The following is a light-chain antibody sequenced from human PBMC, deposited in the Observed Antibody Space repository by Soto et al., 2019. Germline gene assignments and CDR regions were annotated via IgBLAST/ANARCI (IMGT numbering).Light chain of an antibody. Sequence: QSVLTQPPSVSGAPGQRVTISCTGSSSNIGAGYDVHWYKQLPGTAPKLLIYGNSNRPSGVPDRFSGSKADTSASLAITGLQAEDEADYYCQSYDSSLSGWVFGGGTNLTVL. CDR3: QSYDSSLSGWV. V-gene: IGLV1-40*01. CDR2: GNS. J-gene: IGLJ3*02. CDR1: SSNIGAGYD.